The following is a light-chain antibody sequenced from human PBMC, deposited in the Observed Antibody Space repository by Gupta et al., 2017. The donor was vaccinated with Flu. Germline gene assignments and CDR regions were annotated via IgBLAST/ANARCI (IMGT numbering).Light chain of an antibody. CDR1: SSNIGSNT. CDR3: ASWDDSRNGGV. V-gene: IGLV1-44*01. Sequence: VTIASAGSSSNIGSNTVNWYQQLPRTAPKLLIYTNNQRPSGVPDRFSGSKSDTSASLAISGLQSEDEADYYCASWDDSRNGGVFGGGTKLTVL. J-gene: IGLJ3*02. CDR2: TNN.